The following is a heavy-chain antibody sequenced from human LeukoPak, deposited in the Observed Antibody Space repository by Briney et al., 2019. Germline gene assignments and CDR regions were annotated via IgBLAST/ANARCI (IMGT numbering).Heavy chain of an antibody. J-gene: IGHJ6*03. D-gene: IGHD3-9*01. CDR1: GGSISSGSYH. Sequence: SETLSLTCTVSGGSISSGSYHWSWIRQPAGKGLEWIGRIYTSGSTNYNPSLKSRVAISVDTSKNQFSLKLSSVTAADTAVYYCASRTPHDILTGYYWVDYYMDVWGKGTTVTVSS. CDR2: IYTSGST. V-gene: IGHV4-61*02. CDR3: ASRTPHDILTGYYWVDYYMDV.